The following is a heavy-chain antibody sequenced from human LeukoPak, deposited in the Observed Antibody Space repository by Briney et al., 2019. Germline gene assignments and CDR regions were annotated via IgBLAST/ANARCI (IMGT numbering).Heavy chain of an antibody. CDR3: TREDRPFCPFAY. D-gene: IGHD3-22*01. V-gene: IGHV4-4*02. Sequence: PSGTMSLTCVVSGGSIDITNYWSWVRQAPGKGLEWIGEISHDGTTNYNPSLRSRVAMSLDRANNQFSLSLTSVTAADMAVYYCTREDRPFCPFAYWGQGVLVTVSS. CDR1: GGSIDITNY. CDR2: ISHDGTT. J-gene: IGHJ4*02.